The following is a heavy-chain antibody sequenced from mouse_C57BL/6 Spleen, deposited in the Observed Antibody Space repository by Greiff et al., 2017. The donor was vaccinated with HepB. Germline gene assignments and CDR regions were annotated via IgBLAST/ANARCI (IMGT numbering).Heavy chain of an antibody. J-gene: IGHJ3*01. V-gene: IGHV3-6*01. Sequence: DVQLQESGPGLVKPSQSLSLTCSVTGYSITSGYYWNWIRQFPGNKLEWMGYISYDGSNNYNPSLKNRISITRDTSKNQFFLKLNSVTTEDTATYYWARDKLNYSNWFAYWGQGTLVTVSA. CDR2: ISYDGSN. CDR1: GYSITSGYY. CDR3: ARDKLNYSNWFAY. D-gene: IGHD2-5*01.